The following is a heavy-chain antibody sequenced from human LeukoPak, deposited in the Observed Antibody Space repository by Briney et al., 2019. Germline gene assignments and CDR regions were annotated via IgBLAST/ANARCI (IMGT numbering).Heavy chain of an antibody. CDR3: ARDGELGSPADAFDI. D-gene: IGHD1-26*01. CDR1: GFTFRSYW. V-gene: IGHV3-7*01. CDR2: VKQDGSET. Sequence: GGSLRLSCAASGFTFRSYWMTWVRQYPGKGLEWVANVKQDGSETYYADSVKGRFTISRDNAKRSLYLQMNSLRAEDTAVYYCARDGELGSPADAFDIWGQGTMVTVSS. J-gene: IGHJ3*02.